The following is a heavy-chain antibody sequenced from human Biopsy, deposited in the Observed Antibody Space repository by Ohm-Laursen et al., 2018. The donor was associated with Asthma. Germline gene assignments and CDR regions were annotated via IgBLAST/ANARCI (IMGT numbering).Heavy chain of an antibody. J-gene: IGHJ5*02. Sequence: TLSLTCTVSGGSINIGDYYWSWIRQLPVKGLEWIGYIYYSGSTYYNPSLKSRVSISLDTSKNQFSLSLTSVTAADTAVYYCARTTYGDDGFDPWGQGTPVTVSS. V-gene: IGHV4-31*03. CDR3: ARTTYGDDGFDP. CDR2: IYYSGST. CDR1: GGSINIGDYY. D-gene: IGHD4-17*01.